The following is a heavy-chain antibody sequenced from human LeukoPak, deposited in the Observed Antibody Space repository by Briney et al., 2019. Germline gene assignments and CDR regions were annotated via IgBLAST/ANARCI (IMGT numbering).Heavy chain of an antibody. J-gene: IGHJ4*02. D-gene: IGHD3-10*01. CDR1: GFTFSNYV. CDR2: ISYDRSNK. Sequence: PGRSLRLSCAASGFTFSNYVLHWVRQAPGKGLEWVAVISYDRSNKYYADSVKGRFTFSRDNSKNTLYLQMNSLRTEDTAVYYCARARGGTSLDYWGQGTLVTVSS. V-gene: IGHV3-30-3*01. CDR3: ARARGGTSLDY.